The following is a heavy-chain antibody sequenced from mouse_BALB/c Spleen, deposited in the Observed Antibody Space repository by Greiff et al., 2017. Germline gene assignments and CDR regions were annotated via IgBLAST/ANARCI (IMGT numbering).Heavy chain of an antibody. J-gene: IGHJ2*01. CDR1: GYTFTDYA. CDR2: ISTDYGDA. V-gene: IGHV1S137*01. CDR3: ARSRGDGYYRYYFDY. D-gene: IGHD2-3*01. Sequence: QVQLQQSGAELVRPGVSVKISCTGSGYTFTDYAMHWVKQSHAKSLEWIGVISTDYGDASYNQKFKGKATITVDKSTSTANMELARLTSEDSAIYYGARSRGDGYYRYYFDYWGQGTTLTVSA.